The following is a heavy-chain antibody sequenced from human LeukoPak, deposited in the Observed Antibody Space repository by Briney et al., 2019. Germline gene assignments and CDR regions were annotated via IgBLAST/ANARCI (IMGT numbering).Heavy chain of an antibody. CDR2: VSPDGINK. J-gene: IGHJ4*02. D-gene: IGHD6-19*01. CDR1: GFTFSIYA. CDR3: ARAGYPSGWHGCGLDY. V-gene: IGHV3-30*09. Sequence: PGRSLGLSCATSGFTFSIYAIHWVRRAPGKGLECVAVVSPDGINKYYADSVKGRFAISRDNSRNTVFLQMNSLRGEDTAVYFCARAGYPSGWHGCGLDYWGQGTLVAVSS.